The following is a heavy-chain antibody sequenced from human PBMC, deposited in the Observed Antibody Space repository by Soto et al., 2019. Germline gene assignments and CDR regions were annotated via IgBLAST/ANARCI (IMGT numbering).Heavy chain of an antibody. CDR3: AKSSLGYCSGGSCYVY. J-gene: IGHJ4*02. V-gene: IGHV3-23*04. Sequence: EVQLVESGGGLVKPGGSLRLSCAASGFTFSSYSMNWVRQAPGKGLEWVSSISSSGGSTYYADSVKGRFTISRDNSKNTLYLQMNSLRAEDTAVYYCAKSSLGYCSGGSCYVYWGQGTLVTVSS. D-gene: IGHD2-15*01. CDR2: ISSSGGST. CDR1: GFTFSSYS.